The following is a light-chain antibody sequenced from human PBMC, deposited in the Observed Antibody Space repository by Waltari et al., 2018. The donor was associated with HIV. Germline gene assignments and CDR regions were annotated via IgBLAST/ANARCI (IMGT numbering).Light chain of an antibody. CDR2: DAS. V-gene: IGKV3-15*01. J-gene: IGKJ2*01. CDR1: QRVSSN. CDR3: QQYNNWPPGT. Sequence: EIAMTQSPATLSVSQGERATLSCRASQRVSSNLAWYQQKPRQAPRLLIYDASTRATGIPARFSGSGSGTYFTLTISSLQSEDFAVYYCQQYNNWPPGTFGQGAKLEIK.